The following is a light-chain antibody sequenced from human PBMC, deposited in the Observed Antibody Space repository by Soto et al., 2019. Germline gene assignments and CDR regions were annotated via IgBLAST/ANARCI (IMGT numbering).Light chain of an antibody. CDR2: GAS. CDR3: QQYGRSSLT. CDR1: QSVISTY. V-gene: IGKV3-20*01. Sequence: EIVLTQSPGTLSLSPGERATLSCRASQSVISTYLAWYQQKPGQAPRLLIYGASSRASGIPDRFSGSGSGTDFTLTISRLDPEDFAVYYCQQYGRSSLTFGPGTKVDIK. J-gene: IGKJ3*01.